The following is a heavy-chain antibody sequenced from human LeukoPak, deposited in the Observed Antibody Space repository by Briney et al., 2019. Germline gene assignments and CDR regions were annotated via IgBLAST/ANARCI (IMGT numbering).Heavy chain of an antibody. CDR3: ARGSGYSYGLKNWFDP. J-gene: IGHJ5*02. CDR1: GGSISSYY. D-gene: IGHD5-18*01. Sequence: PLETLSLTCTVSGGSISSYYWSWIRQPPGKGLEWIGYIYYSGSTNYNPSLKSRVTISVDTSKNQFSLKLSSVTAADTAVYYCARGSGYSYGLKNWFDPWGQGTLVTVSS. CDR2: IYYSGST. V-gene: IGHV4-59*01.